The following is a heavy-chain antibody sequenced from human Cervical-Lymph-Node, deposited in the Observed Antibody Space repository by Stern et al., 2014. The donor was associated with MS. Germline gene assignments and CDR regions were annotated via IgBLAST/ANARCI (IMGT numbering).Heavy chain of an antibody. CDR1: GFTFSTYA. CDR3: ARGGRGVGLEY. CDR2: VSYDGSQR. D-gene: IGHD3-10*01. J-gene: IGHJ4*02. V-gene: IGHV3-30-3*01. Sequence: VQLVESGGGVVQPGRSLSLSCVASGFTFSTYAMHWVRQAPGQVLEGVAFVSYDGSQRNSTDSVKARFTISRDNSKNTLYLHMNSLRDEDTAVYFCARGGRGVGLEYWGQGALVTVSS.